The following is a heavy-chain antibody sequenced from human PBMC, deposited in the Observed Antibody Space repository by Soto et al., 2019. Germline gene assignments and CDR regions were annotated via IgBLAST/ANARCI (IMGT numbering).Heavy chain of an antibody. Sequence: EVQLVESGGGLVQPGGSLRLSCAASGFTFSSYSMNWVRQAPGKGLEWLSYISSSSSTIYYADSMKGRFTISRDNAKNSLYLQMSSLRVEDTAVYYCARDQGEAPTTRTFDIWGQGTMVTVSS. CDR3: ARDQGEAPTTRTFDI. CDR2: ISSSSSTI. V-gene: IGHV3-48*01. D-gene: IGHD1-26*01. J-gene: IGHJ3*02. CDR1: GFTFSSYS.